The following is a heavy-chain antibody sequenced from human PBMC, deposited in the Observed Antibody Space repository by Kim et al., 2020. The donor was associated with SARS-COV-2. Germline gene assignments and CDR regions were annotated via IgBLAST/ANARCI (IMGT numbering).Heavy chain of an antibody. CDR2: T. Sequence: TDYAETVKGRFTISRDNSKNTLYLQMNSLRAEDTAVYYGAKDWYESWGGNWGQGTLVTVSS. CDR3: AKDWYESWGGN. J-gene: IGHJ4*02. D-gene: IGHD3-22*01. V-gene: IGHV3-23*01.